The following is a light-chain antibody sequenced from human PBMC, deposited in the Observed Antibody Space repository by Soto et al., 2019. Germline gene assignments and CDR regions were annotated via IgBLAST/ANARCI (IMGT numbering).Light chain of an antibody. V-gene: IGKV3-20*01. CDR1: QSVSSSY. J-gene: IGKJ1*01. CDR3: QQQGT. CDR2: GAS. Sequence: EIVLTQSPGTLSLSPGERATLSCRASQSVSSSYLAWYQQKPGQAPRLLIYGASSRATGIPDRFSGSGSGTDFTLTISRLEPEDFAVYYCQQQGTFGQGTKVEIK.